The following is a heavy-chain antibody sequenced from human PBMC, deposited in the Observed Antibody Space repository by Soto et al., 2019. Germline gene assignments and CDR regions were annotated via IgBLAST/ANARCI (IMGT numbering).Heavy chain of an antibody. V-gene: IGHV4-39*01. CDR3: ARLEGLATISYYFDF. D-gene: IGHD3-9*01. CDR2: IYFRGNT. CDR1: GDSINSDNYY. Sequence: QLQLQESGPGLVKPSETLSLTCSVSGDSINSDNYYWSWIRQPPGKGLEWIGSIYFRGNTYYNPSLQTRVTISRDKAKSQFSLKLNSVTAADSAVYFCARLEGLATISYYFDFWGQGALVTVSS. J-gene: IGHJ4*02.